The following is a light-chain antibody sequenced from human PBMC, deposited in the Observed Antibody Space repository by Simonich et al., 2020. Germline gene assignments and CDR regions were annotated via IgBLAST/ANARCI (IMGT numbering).Light chain of an antibody. CDR2: KDS. CDR1: VLAKKY. Sequence: SYELTQPSSVSVSPGQTARITCSGDVLAKKYARWFQQKPGQAPVLVISKDSERPSWIPERFSGSSSGTTVTLTISGAQVEDEADYYCYSAADNNLVFGGGTKLTVL. CDR3: YSAADNNLV. V-gene: IGLV3-27*01. J-gene: IGLJ2*01.